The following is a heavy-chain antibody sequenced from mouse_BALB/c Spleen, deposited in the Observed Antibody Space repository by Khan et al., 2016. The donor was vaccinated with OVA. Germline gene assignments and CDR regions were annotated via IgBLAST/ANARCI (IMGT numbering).Heavy chain of an antibody. J-gene: IGHJ2*01. CDR3: TRSVTITTVVATDFDY. D-gene: IGHD1-1*01. CDR1: GYSITSDYA. Sequence: VKLLESGPGLVKPSQSLSLPCTVTGYSITSDYAWNWIRQFPGNKLEWMGYIRYSGRTSYNPSLKSRISITRDTSKTQFFLQLNSVTTEDTATYYCTRSVTITTVVATDFDYWGQGTTLTVSS. CDR2: IRYSGRT. V-gene: IGHV3-2*02.